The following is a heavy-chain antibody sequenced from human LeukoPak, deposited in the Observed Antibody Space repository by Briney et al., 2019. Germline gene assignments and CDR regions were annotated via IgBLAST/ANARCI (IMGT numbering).Heavy chain of an antibody. CDR1: GGSISSYY. Sequence: SETLSLTCTVSGGSISSYYWSWIRQPPGKGLEWIGYIYYSGSTNYNPSLKSRVTISVDTSKNQFSLELSSVTAADTAVYYCARRAYDSRGYSFDYWGQGTLVTVSS. CDR3: ARRAYDSRGYSFDY. J-gene: IGHJ4*02. CDR2: IYYSGST. V-gene: IGHV4-59*08. D-gene: IGHD3-22*01.